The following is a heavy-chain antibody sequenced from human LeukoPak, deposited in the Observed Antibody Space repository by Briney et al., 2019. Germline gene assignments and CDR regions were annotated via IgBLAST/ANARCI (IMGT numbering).Heavy chain of an antibody. V-gene: IGHV3-64*01. J-gene: IGHJ6*03. D-gene: IGHD1-26*01. CDR3: ARVKAGATISDFYYYYMDV. CDR2: ITSNGGNI. Sequence: GGSLRLSCAASGFTFSDYIMRWVRQAPGKRLEYVSAITSNGGNIHYANSVKGRFTISRDNSKNSLYLQMGGLRTEDMAVYHCARVKAGATISDFYYYYMDVWGKGTTVTVSS. CDR1: GFTFSDYI.